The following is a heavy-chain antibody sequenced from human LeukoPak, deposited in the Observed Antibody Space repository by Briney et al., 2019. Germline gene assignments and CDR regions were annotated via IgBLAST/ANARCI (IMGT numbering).Heavy chain of an antibody. Sequence: PGGTLRLFCAASGFTFSRFDMSWARQAPGKGLQYVSAISGSGGSTYYADSVKGRFTIARDTTKNTLYLQLNSLRAEDTALYYCAKGAAYGSGRYSDYWGQGALVTVAS. V-gene: IGHV3-23*01. CDR1: GFTFSRFD. D-gene: IGHD3-10*01. CDR2: ISGSGGST. CDR3: AKGAAYGSGRYSDY. J-gene: IGHJ4*02.